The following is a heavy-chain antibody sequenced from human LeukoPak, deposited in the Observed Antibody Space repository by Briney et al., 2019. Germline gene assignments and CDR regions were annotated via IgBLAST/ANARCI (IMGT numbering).Heavy chain of an antibody. J-gene: IGHJ6*04. V-gene: IGHV1-18*04. Sequence: ASVKVSCKASGYTFTSYGISWVRQAPGQGLEWMGWISAYNGNTNYAQKLQGRVTMTTDTPTSTAYMELRSLRSDDTAVYYCARLQTPGYSYGSLYYYGMDVWGKGTTVTVSS. D-gene: IGHD5-18*01. CDR3: ARLQTPGYSYGSLYYYGMDV. CDR2: ISAYNGNT. CDR1: GYTFTSYG.